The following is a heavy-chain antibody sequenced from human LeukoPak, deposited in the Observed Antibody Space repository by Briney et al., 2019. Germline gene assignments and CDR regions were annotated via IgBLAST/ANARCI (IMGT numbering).Heavy chain of an antibody. CDR1: GFTFSRHW. V-gene: IGHV3-7*03. D-gene: IGHD3-22*01. Sequence: QPGKSLRLSCAASGFTFSRHWMTWVRQAPGKGLEWVANIKHDGSEKNYVDSVKGRFTISRDNANNSLYLQMNSLRAEDTAVYYCATPLDYYDRSDSHQGGDWGQGTLVTVSS. CDR2: IKHDGSEK. CDR3: ATPLDYYDRSDSHQGGD. J-gene: IGHJ4*02.